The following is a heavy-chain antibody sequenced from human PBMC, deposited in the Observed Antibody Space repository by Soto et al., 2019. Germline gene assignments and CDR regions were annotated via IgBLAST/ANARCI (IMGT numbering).Heavy chain of an antibody. V-gene: IGHV1-69*13. D-gene: IGHD3-9*01. Sequence: ASVKVSCKASGGTFSSYAISWVRQAPGQGLEWMGGIIPIFGTANYAQKFQGRVTITADESTSTAYMELSSLRSEDTAVYYCARGLLRYFDWLLSDDAFDIWGQGTMVTVSS. CDR2: IIPIFGTA. CDR3: ARGLLRYFDWLLSDDAFDI. J-gene: IGHJ3*02. CDR1: GGTFSSYA.